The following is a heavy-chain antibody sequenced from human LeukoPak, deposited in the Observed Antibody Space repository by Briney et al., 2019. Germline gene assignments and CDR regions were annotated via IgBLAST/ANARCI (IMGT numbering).Heavy chain of an antibody. Sequence: GGSLRLSCAASGFTFSSYSMNWVRQAPGKGLEWVSSISSSSSYIYYADSVKGRFTISRDNAKNSLYLQMNSLRAEDTAVYYCASKQWLVPWAFDIWGQGTMVTVSS. CDR1: GFTFSSYS. V-gene: IGHV3-21*01. CDR3: ASKQWLVPWAFDI. J-gene: IGHJ3*02. CDR2: ISSSSSYI. D-gene: IGHD6-19*01.